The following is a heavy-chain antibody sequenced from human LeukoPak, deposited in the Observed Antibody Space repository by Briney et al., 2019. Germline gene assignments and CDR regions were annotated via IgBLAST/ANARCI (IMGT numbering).Heavy chain of an antibody. CDR2: ISGGSGTI. D-gene: IGHD2-15*01. CDR3: AKQLGPYCSGGSCYLWYYYYGMDV. Sequence: GGSLRLSCAASGFTFGSYSMNWVRQAPGKGLEWVSYISGGSGTINYADSVKGRFTISRDNAKNSLYLQMNSLRDEDTAVYYCAKQLGPYCSGGSCYLWYYYYGMDVWGQGTTVTVSS. V-gene: IGHV3-48*02. J-gene: IGHJ6*02. CDR1: GFTFGSYS.